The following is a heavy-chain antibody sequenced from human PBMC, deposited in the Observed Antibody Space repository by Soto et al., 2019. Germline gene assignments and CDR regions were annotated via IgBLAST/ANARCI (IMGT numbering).Heavy chain of an antibody. CDR1: GGTFSSYA. J-gene: IGHJ6*02. Sequence: SVKVSCKASGGTFSSYAISWVRQAPGQGLEWMGGIIPIFGTANYAQKFQGRVTITADESTSTAYMELSSLRSEDTAVYYCARGGYTYYYGSGSYRFGMDVWGQGTTGTV. V-gene: IGHV1-69*13. CDR3: ARGGYTYYYGSGSYRFGMDV. D-gene: IGHD3-10*01. CDR2: IIPIFGTA.